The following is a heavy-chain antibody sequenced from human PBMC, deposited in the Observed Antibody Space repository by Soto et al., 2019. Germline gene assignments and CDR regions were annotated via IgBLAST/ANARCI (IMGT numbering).Heavy chain of an antibody. J-gene: IGHJ4*02. V-gene: IGHV3-23*01. CDR1: GFTFSNYV. CDR2: ISGTGGST. CDR3: AKKGKRVRGPDY. Sequence: EVQLLESGGGLVQPGGSLRLSCAASGFTFSNYVLSWVRQAPGKGLEWVSAISGTGGSTYYADSVKGRFTNSRDNSKNTLYVQMKSLRVEDTAVYYCAKKGKRVRGPDYWGQGTLVTVSS. D-gene: IGHD3-10*01.